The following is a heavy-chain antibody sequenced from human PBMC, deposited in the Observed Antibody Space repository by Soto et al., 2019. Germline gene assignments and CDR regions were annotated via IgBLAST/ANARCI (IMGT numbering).Heavy chain of an antibody. Sequence: PACSPTLSCAASGFTFTRYSMSWVRQAPGKGLEWVSSISSTTNYIYYGDSMKGRFTISRDNAKNSLYLEMNSLRAEDTAVYYCARESEDLTSNFDYWGQGTLVTVSS. CDR3: ARESEDLTSNFDY. V-gene: IGHV3-21*06. CDR1: GFTFTRYS. CDR2: ISSTTNYI. J-gene: IGHJ4*02.